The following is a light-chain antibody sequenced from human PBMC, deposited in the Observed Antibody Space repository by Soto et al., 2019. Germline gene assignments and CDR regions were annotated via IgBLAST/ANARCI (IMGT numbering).Light chain of an antibody. Sequence: EIVLTQSPGTLSVTPGARVTLSCRASQSVSTNSLAWYQHKPAQAPRLLIFDISTRATGIPDRFRGSGSGTDFTLTITRLEPEDFAVYYCQHYGSSRYTFGQWTKLDIK. J-gene: IGKJ2*01. CDR3: QHYGSSRYT. CDR1: QSVSTNS. CDR2: DIS. V-gene: IGKV3-20*01.